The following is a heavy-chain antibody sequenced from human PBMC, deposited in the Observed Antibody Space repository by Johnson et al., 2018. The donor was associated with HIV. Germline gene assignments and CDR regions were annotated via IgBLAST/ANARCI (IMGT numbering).Heavy chain of an antibody. D-gene: IGHD3-3*01. V-gene: IGHV3-74*02. Sequence: MLLVESGGALVQPGGSLRLSCVGSGFTFSTNWMHWVRQAPGKGLVWVSRINSDGSSTSYADSVKGRFTISRDNAKNTLYLQMNSLRAEDTAVYYCAGGSYNFWSGEREVSVYDAFDVWGQGTMVTVSS. J-gene: IGHJ3*01. CDR3: AGGSYNFWSGEREVSVYDAFDV. CDR2: INSDGSST. CDR1: GFTFSTNW.